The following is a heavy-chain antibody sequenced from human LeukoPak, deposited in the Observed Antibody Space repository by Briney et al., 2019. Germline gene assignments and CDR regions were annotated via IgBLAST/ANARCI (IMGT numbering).Heavy chain of an antibody. J-gene: IGHJ4*02. CDR3: ANKRGLSGYFVY. V-gene: IGHV3-30*18. Sequence: PGGSLRLSCAASGFTFSSYGMHWVRQAPGKGLEWVAVISYDGRNKYYADSVKGRFTISRDNSKNSLYLQMNSLRAEDTAVYYCANKRGLSGYFVYWGQGTLVTVSS. CDR2: ISYDGRNK. D-gene: IGHD3-9*01. CDR1: GFTFSSYG.